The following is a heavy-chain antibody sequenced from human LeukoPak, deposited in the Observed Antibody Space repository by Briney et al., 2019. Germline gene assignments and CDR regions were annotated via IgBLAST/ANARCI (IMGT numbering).Heavy chain of an antibody. CDR3: ARDPSAAGGWFDR. CDR2: LDVDGSGT. Sequence: GGSLRLSCAASGFTFSRYWMHWVRQAPGKGLGWVSRLDVDGSGTEYADSVKGRFTISRDNAKNTLYLQMNSLSAEDTAVYYCARDPSAAGGWFDRWGQGTLVTVSS. CDR1: GFTFSRYW. D-gene: IGHD3-10*01. V-gene: IGHV3-74*03. J-gene: IGHJ5*02.